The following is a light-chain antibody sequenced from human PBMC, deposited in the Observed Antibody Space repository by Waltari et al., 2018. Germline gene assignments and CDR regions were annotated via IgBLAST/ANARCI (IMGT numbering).Light chain of an antibody. CDR2: DTS. CDR1: QSVSSF. Sequence: EIVLTQSPATLSVSPGERATLSCRASQSVSSFLAWYQQKPGQAPRLLIYDTSNRATGIPAGFTGSGSGTDFTRTISSLEPEEYAVYYCQQRGNWPPWTVGQGTKVEV. J-gene: IGKJ1*01. CDR3: QQRGNWPPWT. V-gene: IGKV3-11*01.